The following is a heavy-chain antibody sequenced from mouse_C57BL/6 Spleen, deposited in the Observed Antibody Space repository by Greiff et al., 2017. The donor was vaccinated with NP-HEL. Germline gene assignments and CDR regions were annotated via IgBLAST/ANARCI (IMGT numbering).Heavy chain of an antibody. Sequence: QVQLQQSGAELARPGASVKLSCKASGYTFTSYGISWVKQRTGQGLEWIGEIYPRSGNTYYNEKFTGKATLTADKSSSTAYMELRSLTSEDSAVYFCARSYYGSSTAWFAYWGQGTLVTVSA. V-gene: IGHV1-81*01. CDR1: GYTFTSYG. D-gene: IGHD1-1*01. J-gene: IGHJ3*01. CDR2: IYPRSGNT. CDR3: ARSYYGSSTAWFAY.